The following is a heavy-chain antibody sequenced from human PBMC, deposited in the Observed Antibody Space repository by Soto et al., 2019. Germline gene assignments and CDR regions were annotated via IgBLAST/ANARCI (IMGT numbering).Heavy chain of an antibody. CDR1: GFAFITYY. V-gene: IGHV1-46*01. CDR3: ARGRYCSSTSCRNYYYYYGMDV. CDR2: INPSGGDT. Sequence: GASVKFSCKASGFAFITYYMHWVRQAPGQGLEWVGTINPSGGDTSYAQKFQGRVTMTRDTSTNTLYMEISSLRSEDTAVYYCARGRYCSSTSCRNYYYYYGMDVWDQGTTVTVSS. D-gene: IGHD2-2*01. J-gene: IGHJ6*02.